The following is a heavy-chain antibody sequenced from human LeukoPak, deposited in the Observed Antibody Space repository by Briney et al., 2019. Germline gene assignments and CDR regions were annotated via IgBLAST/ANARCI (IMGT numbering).Heavy chain of an antibody. J-gene: IGHJ4*02. CDR1: GYIFTTYY. CDR3: ARDEQWLVPGY. V-gene: IGHV1-46*01. D-gene: IGHD6-19*01. Sequence: ASVKVSCKASGYIFTTYYMHCVRQAPGQGLEWMGIINPSGGGTSYAQKFQGRLTMTRDMSTSTAYMELSSLRSEDTAVYYCARDEQWLVPGYWGQGTLVTVSS. CDR2: INPSGGGT.